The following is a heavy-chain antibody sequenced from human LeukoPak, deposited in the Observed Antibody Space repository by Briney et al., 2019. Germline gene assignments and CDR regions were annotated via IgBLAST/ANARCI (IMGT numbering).Heavy chain of an antibody. D-gene: IGHD3-22*01. V-gene: IGHV4-34*03. CDR2: INNSGNS. J-gene: IGHJ3*02. CDR3: PKRYSSTYYDAFDT. Sequence: SEPLSLTCAVYGGSFSGYYWSWIRQPPGKGLEWIGEINNSGNSKYNPSLKSRVTISVDMSKSQFSLTLRSVTAADTAIYYCPKRYSSTYYDAFDTWGQRTMVTVSS. CDR1: GGSFSGYY.